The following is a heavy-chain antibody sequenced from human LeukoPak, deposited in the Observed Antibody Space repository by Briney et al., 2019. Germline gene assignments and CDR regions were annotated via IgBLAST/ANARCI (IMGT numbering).Heavy chain of an antibody. V-gene: IGHV3-21*01. D-gene: IGHD4-23*01. CDR2: ITTSSTYI. Sequence: GGSLRLSCAASGFTFSSYSMNWVRQAPGKGLEWVSSITTSSTYISYADSVKGRFTISRDNAKNSLYLQMDSLRAEGTAVYYCARDLGKGRYFDYWGQGTVVTVSS. J-gene: IGHJ4*02. CDR3: ARDLGKGRYFDY. CDR1: GFTFSSYS.